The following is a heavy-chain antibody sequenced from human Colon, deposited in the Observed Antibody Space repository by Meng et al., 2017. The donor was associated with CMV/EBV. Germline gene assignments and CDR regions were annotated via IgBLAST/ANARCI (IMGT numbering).Heavy chain of an antibody. V-gene: IGHV3-23*01. CDR1: GFTFHGYA. Sequence: CAVTGFTFHGYAIAWVRQAPGKGLEWVSGTSGNGASRYYAASVKGRFTVSKDNSKEMFYLQMSSLRADDMALYYCVRLGRAGTPVFEHWGQGTLVTVSS. CDR2: TSGNGASR. CDR3: VRLGRAGTPVFEH. D-gene: IGHD3-16*01. J-gene: IGHJ4*02.